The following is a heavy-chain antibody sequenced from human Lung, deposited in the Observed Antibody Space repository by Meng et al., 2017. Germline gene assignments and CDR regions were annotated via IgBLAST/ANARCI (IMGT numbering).Heavy chain of an antibody. V-gene: IGHV4-34*01. CDR1: GGSSSDYY. J-gene: IGHJ4*02. CDR2: INHSGST. D-gene: IGHD4-11*01. Sequence: QVQLQQGGAGLLTPSETLSLTCVGAGGSSSDYYWSWIRQPPGKGLEWIGEINHSGSTDYNPSLESRATISVDTSQNNLSLKLSSVTAADSAVYYCARGPTTMAHDFDYWGQGTLVTVSS. CDR3: ARGPTTMAHDFDY.